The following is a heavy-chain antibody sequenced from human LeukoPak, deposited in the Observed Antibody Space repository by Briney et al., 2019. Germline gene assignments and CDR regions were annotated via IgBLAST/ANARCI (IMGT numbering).Heavy chain of an antibody. CDR2: IIPILGIA. V-gene: IGHV1-69*04. J-gene: IGHJ6*02. Sequence: SVKVSCKASGGTFSSYAISWVRQAPGQGLEWMGRIIPILGIANYAQKFQGRVTITADKSISTAYMELSRLRSDDTAVYYCASGGGYSYGRVSGMDVWGQGSTVTVSS. CDR1: GGTFSSYA. D-gene: IGHD5-18*01. CDR3: ASGGGYSYGRVSGMDV.